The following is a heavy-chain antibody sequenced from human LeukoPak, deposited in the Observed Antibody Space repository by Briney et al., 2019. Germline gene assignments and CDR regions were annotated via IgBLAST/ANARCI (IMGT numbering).Heavy chain of an antibody. V-gene: IGHV1-18*04. CDR2: ISGYSGNT. CDR3: ARYDILTGYSQLDY. J-gene: IGHJ4*02. CDR1: GYTFTSYG. Sequence: VASVRVSCKASGYTFTSYGISRVRQAPGQGLEWMGWISGYSGNTNYAQKLQGRVTMTTDTSTSTAYMELRSLRSDDTAVYYCARYDILTGYSQLDYWGQGTLVTVSS. D-gene: IGHD3-9*01.